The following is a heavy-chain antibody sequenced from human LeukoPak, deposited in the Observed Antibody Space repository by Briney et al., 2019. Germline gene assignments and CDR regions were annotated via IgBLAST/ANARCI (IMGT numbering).Heavy chain of an antibody. V-gene: IGHV3-30*18. CDR3: AKDQDYGPDQAFDQ. CDR2: ISYDGSNK. CDR1: GFTFSSYG. J-gene: IGHJ4*02. D-gene: IGHD4/OR15-4a*01. Sequence: PGGSLRLSCAASGFTFSSYGMHWVRQAPGRGLEWVAVISYDGSNKYYADSVKGRFTISRDNSKNTLYVQMNSLRAEDTAVYYCAKDQDYGPDQAFDQWGQGTLVTVSS.